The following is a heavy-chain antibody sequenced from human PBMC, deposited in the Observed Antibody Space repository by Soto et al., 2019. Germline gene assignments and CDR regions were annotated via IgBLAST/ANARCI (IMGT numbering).Heavy chain of an antibody. V-gene: IGHV1-46*01. CDR3: ARSHRTYYFDY. J-gene: IGHJ4*02. Sequence: GASVKVSCKASGYTFTSYYMHWVRQAPGQGLEWMGITNPSGGSTSYAQKFQGRVTMTRDTSTSTVYMELSSLRSEDTAVYYCARSHRTYYFDYWGQGTLVTVSS. CDR1: GYTFTSYY. CDR2: TNPSGGST. D-gene: IGHD1-1*01.